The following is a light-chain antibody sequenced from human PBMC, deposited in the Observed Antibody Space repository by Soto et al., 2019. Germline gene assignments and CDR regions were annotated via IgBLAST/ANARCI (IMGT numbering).Light chain of an antibody. Sequence: EIVMTQSPATLSVFLGEGVTLSCRASQHLHNNVAWYQHKPGQAPRLLLYGGSTRASGIPPRFSGTWTGTEFTLSISSLQSEAFEVYFCQQYSLWPRTFGGGTKVDIK. CDR2: GGS. CDR1: QHLHNN. V-gene: IGKV3D-15*01. J-gene: IGKJ4*01. CDR3: QQYSLWPRT.